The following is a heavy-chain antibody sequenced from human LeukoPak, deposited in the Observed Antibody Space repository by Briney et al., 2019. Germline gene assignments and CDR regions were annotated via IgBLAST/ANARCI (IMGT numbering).Heavy chain of an antibody. J-gene: IGHJ4*02. CDR1: GFTVSSNY. CDR3: ARGSTVTFY. D-gene: IGHD5-18*01. Sequence: GGSLRLSCAASGFTVSSNYMSWVRRAPGKGLEWVSYISSSGSTIYYADSVKGRFTISRDNAKNSLYLQMNSLRAEDTAVYYCARGSTVTFYWGQGTLVTVSS. V-gene: IGHV3-11*04. CDR2: ISSSGSTI.